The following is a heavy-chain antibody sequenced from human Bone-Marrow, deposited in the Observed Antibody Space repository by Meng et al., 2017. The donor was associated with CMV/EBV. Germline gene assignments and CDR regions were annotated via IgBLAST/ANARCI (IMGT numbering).Heavy chain of an antibody. J-gene: IGHJ4*02. D-gene: IGHD5-24*01. V-gene: IGHV1-18*01. CDR2: ISGYNGDT. CDR3: ARSVEMATIYDY. Sequence: ASVKASCKASGYVFTTYGITWLRQAPGQRLECMGWISGYNGDTDYAQKLQGRFTMTRDTSTSTAYMELRSLRSDDTAVYYCARSVEMATIYDYWGQGTLVTVSS. CDR1: GYVFTTYG.